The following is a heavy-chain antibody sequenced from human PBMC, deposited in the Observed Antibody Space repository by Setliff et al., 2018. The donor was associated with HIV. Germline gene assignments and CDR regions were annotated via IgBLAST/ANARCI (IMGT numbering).Heavy chain of an antibody. CDR2: INHSGST. V-gene: IGHV4-34*01. J-gene: IGHJ6*03. D-gene: IGHD5-12*01. CDR3: ARGATLLPGYSDRWEYFYMDV. Sequence: SLTCAVYGGSSSEYYWSWIRQSPGKGLEWIGEINHSGSTHYNPPLKSRATISVDTSKNQFSLRLNSVTAADTAVYYCARGATLLPGYSDRWEYFYMDVWGKGTTVTVSS. CDR1: GGSSSEYY.